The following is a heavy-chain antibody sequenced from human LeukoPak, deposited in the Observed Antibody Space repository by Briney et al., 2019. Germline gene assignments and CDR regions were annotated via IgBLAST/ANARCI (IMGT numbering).Heavy chain of an antibody. CDR1: GFTFSSYG. V-gene: IGHV3-33*01. CDR2: IWYDGSNK. J-gene: IGHJ3*02. D-gene: IGHD6-13*01. CDR3: AREAQYSSSWYLDAFDI. Sequence: PGGSLRLSCAASGFTFSSYGMHWVRQAPGKGLEWGAVIWYDGSNKYYADSVKGRFTISRDNSKNTLYLQMNSLRAEDTAVYYCAREAQYSSSWYLDAFDIWGQGTMVTVSS.